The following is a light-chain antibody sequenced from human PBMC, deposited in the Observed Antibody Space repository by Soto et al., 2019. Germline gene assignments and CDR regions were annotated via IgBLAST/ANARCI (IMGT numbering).Light chain of an antibody. V-gene: IGKV3-20*01. J-gene: IGKJ1*01. CDR2: GAS. Sequence: EIVLTQSPGTLSLSPGERASLSCRASQSVSSNYLAWYQQKPGQAPRLVIYGASSRATGIPDRFSGSGSGTGFTLTISSLQSEDFAVYYCQQYGSSGRTFGQGTKVDIK. CDR1: QSVSSNY. CDR3: QQYGSSGRT.